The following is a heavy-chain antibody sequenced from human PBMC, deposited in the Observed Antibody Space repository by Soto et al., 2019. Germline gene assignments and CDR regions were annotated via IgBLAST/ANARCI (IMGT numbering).Heavy chain of an antibody. Sequence: AGGSLRLSCAASGFTFSSYDMHWVRQATGKGLEWVSAIGTAGDTYYPGSVKGRFTISRENAKNSLYLQMNSLRAEDTAVYYCARSVGSGYYFDYWGQGTLVTVSS. D-gene: IGHD3-22*01. J-gene: IGHJ4*02. V-gene: IGHV3-13*01. CDR2: IGTAGDT. CDR1: GFTFSSYD. CDR3: ARSVGSGYYFDY.